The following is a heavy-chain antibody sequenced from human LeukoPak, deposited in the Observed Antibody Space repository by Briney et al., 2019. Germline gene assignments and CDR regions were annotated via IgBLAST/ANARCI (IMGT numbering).Heavy chain of an antibody. Sequence: PSETLSLTWTVSGGSISSYYWSCIRHPAGKGLEWIGRIYTSGSTNYNPSLKSRVTMSVDTSKNQFSLKLSSVTAADTAVYYCARDARGYSGYGPYYYYYYGMDVWGQGTTVTVSS. CDR1: GGSISSYY. D-gene: IGHD5-12*01. V-gene: IGHV4-4*07. CDR2: IYTSGST. CDR3: ARDARGYSGYGPYYYYYYGMDV. J-gene: IGHJ6*02.